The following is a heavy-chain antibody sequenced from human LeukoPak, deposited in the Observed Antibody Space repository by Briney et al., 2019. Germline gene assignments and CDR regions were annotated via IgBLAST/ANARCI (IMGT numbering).Heavy chain of an antibody. CDR2: IRYDGSNK. Sequence: GGSLRLSCAASGFTFSSYDMHWVRQAPGKGLEWVAFIRYDGSNKYYADSVKGRFTISRDNSKNTLYLQMNSLRAEDTAVYYCARARSSYGYGDAFDIRGQGTMVTVSS. V-gene: IGHV3-30*02. D-gene: IGHD5-18*01. J-gene: IGHJ3*02. CDR3: ARARSSYGYGDAFDI. CDR1: GFTFSSYD.